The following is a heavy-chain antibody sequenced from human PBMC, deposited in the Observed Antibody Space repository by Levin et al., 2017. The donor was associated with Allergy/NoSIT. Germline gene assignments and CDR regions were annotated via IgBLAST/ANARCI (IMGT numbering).Heavy chain of an antibody. Sequence: SETLSLTCTVSGDSLSSTSYYWAWIRQPPGKGLQWIGTIYYSGTTYYNPSLKSRVAISRDTSKRQLSVRLTSVTAADTAVHFCARGGGLTSVIAVLNYHFDLWGQGALVTVSS. CDR2: IYYSGTT. CDR3: ARGGGLTSVIAVLNYHFDL. CDR1: GDSLSSTSYY. D-gene: IGHD5/OR15-5a*01. V-gene: IGHV4-39*07. J-gene: IGHJ4*02.